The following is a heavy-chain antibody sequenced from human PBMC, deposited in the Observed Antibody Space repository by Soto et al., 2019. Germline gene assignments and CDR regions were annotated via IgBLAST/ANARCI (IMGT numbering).Heavy chain of an antibody. V-gene: IGHV1-3*01. J-gene: IGHJ4*02. CDR1: GYTFTSYA. CDR3: ARDRGGWPDY. D-gene: IGHD6-19*01. Sequence: QVQLVQSGAEVKKPGASVKVSCKASGYTFTSYAMHWVRQAPGQRLEWMGWINAGNGNTKYSQKFQGRVTITRDTSASTAYMELSSLGAEDTAVYYCARDRGGWPDYWGQGTLVTVSS. CDR2: INAGNGNT.